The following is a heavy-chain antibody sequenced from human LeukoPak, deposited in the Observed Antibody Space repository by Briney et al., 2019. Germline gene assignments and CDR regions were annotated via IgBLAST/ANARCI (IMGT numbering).Heavy chain of an antibody. J-gene: IGHJ5*02. V-gene: IGHV3-21*01. CDR1: GFTFSTYS. Sequence: GGSLRLSCAASGFTFSTYSMNWVRQAPGKGLEWVSSISSSSNYIYYADSVKGRITISRDNAKNSLYLQMNSLRAEDTAVYYCAPGPPYVTWGQGTLVTVSS. D-gene: IGHD3-16*01. CDR3: APGPPYVT. CDR2: ISSSSNYI.